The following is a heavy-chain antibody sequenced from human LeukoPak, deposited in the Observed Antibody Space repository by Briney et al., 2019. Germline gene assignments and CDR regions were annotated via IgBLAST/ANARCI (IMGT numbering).Heavy chain of an antibody. CDR3: AREFRQEPDCSSTSCYPNWFDP. J-gene: IGHJ5*02. D-gene: IGHD2-2*01. CDR1: GFTFSSYS. CDR2: ISSRSSSI. Sequence: SGGSLRLSCAASGFTFSSYSMNWVRQAPGKGLEWVSYISSRSSSIYYADSVKGRFTISRDNAKNSLYLQMNSLRAEDTAVYYCAREFRQEPDCSSTSCYPNWFDPWGQGTLVTVSS. V-gene: IGHV3-48*01.